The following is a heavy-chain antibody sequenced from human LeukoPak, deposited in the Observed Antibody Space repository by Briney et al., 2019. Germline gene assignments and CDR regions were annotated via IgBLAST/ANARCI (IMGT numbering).Heavy chain of an antibody. Sequence: PGGSLRLSCAASGFTFDDYSMHWIRQAPGKGLEWVSCISWNRASIGHADSVKGRFTISRDNAKNSLYLQMNSLRAEDTAVYYCARDQARTHYYDSSGVDAFDIWGQGTMVTVSS. J-gene: IGHJ3*02. D-gene: IGHD3-22*01. CDR2: ISWNRASI. CDR1: GFTFDDYS. V-gene: IGHV3-9*01. CDR3: ARDQARTHYYDSSGVDAFDI.